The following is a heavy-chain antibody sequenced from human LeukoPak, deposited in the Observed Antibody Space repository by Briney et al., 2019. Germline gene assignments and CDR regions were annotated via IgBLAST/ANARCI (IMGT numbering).Heavy chain of an antibody. V-gene: IGHV3-30*04. D-gene: IGHD6-19*01. Sequence: GGSLRLSCAASGFTFSSYSMHWVRQAPGKGLESVAVISYDGSNKYYADSVKGRFTISRDNSKNTLYLQMNSLRAEDTAVYYCARFTLGYSSGWYSPGNYCYFDLWGRGTLVTVSS. CDR2: ISYDGSNK. CDR3: ARFTLGYSSGWYSPGNYCYFDL. J-gene: IGHJ2*01. CDR1: GFTFSSYS.